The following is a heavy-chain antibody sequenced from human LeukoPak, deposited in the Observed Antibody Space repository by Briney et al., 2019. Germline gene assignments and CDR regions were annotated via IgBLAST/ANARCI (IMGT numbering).Heavy chain of an antibody. CDR2: ISAYNGNT. V-gene: IGHV1-18*01. CDR3: AREYDCSGAPCYGMDV. Sequence: GASVKVSCKASGYTFTSYGISWVRQAPGQGLEWMGWISAYNGNTNYAQKLQGRVTMTTDTSTSTAYMELRSLRSGDTAVYYCAREYDCSGAPCYGMDVWGQGTTVTVSS. J-gene: IGHJ6*02. CDR1: GYTFTSYG. D-gene: IGHD2-15*01.